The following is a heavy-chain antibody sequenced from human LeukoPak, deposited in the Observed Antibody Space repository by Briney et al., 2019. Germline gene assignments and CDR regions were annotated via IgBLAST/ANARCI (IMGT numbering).Heavy chain of an antibody. CDR2: IIHGGST. D-gene: IGHD3-16*02. Sequence: SETLSLTCDVSGESFSGNYWTWIRHPPGKGPEGIGDIIHGGSTNYNPSLMSRVTISLDMSKNQFSLKVTSVNAADTAVYSCARGRSAYDYVWGKDRYSSYMDVWGKGTTVSVSS. CDR3: ARGRSAYDYVWGKDRYSSYMDV. V-gene: IGHV4-34*01. CDR1: GESFSGNY. J-gene: IGHJ6*03.